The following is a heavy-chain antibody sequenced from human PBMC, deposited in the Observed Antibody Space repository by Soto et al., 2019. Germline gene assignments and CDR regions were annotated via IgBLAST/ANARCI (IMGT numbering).Heavy chain of an antibody. CDR1: GCTFSSYA. CDR2: ISGSGGST. V-gene: IGHV3-23*01. Sequence: GGSLRLSCAASGCTFSSYAMSWVRQAPGKGLEWVSAISGSGGSTYYADSVKGRFTISRDNSKNTLYLQMNSLRAEDTAVYYCAKVEPHYYGSGSYSPWFDPWGQGTLVTVSS. D-gene: IGHD3-10*01. J-gene: IGHJ5*02. CDR3: AKVEPHYYGSGSYSPWFDP.